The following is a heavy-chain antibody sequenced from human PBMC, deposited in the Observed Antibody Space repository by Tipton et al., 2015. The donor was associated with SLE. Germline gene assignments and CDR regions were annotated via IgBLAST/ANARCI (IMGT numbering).Heavy chain of an antibody. CDR2: INHSGST. Sequence: LRLSCAVYGGSFSGYYWSWIRQPPGKGLEWIGEINHSGSTNYNPSLKSRVTISVDTSKNQFSLKLSSVTAADTAVYYCAREADSGSYRPIDYWGQGTLVTVSS. J-gene: IGHJ4*02. V-gene: IGHV4-34*01. D-gene: IGHD1-26*01. CDR3: AREADSGSYRPIDY. CDR1: GGSFSGYY.